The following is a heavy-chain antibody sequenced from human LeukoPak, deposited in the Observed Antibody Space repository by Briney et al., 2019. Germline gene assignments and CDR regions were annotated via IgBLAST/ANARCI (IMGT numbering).Heavy chain of an antibody. Sequence: PGGSLRLSCAASGFTFSNAWMSWVRQAPGKGLEWVGRIKSKTDGGTTDYAAPVKGRFTISRDDSKNTLYLQMNSLKTEDTAVYYCARVAGYSGYVRDAYDIWGQGTMVTVSS. V-gene: IGHV3-15*01. J-gene: IGHJ3*02. CDR3: ARVAGYSGYVRDAYDI. CDR2: IKSKTDGGTT. CDR1: GFTFSNAW. D-gene: IGHD5-12*01.